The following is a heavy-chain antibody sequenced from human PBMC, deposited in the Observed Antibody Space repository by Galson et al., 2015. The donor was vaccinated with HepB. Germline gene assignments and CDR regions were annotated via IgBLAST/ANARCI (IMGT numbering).Heavy chain of an antibody. J-gene: IGHJ4*02. CDR2: ISYDGVNE. V-gene: IGHV3-30*04. Sequence: SLRLSCAASGFPFSSYTMHWVRQAPGKGLGWVAVISYDGVNEFYADSVKGRFTISRDNSNLFLQMNSLRPEDTAVYYCARGWRINMIVLGVFDHWGQGALVTVSS. D-gene: IGHD3-22*01. CDR3: ARGWRINMIVLGVFDH. CDR1: GFPFSSYT.